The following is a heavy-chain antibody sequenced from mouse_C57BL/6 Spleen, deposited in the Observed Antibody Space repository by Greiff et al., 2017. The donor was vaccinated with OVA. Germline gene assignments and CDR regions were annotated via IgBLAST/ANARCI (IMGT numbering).Heavy chain of an antibody. D-gene: IGHD3-2*02. Sequence: QVQLKQPGAELVKPGASVKLSCKASGYTFTSYWMHWVKQRPGQGLEWIGMIHPNSGSTNYNEKFKSKATLTVDKSSSTAYMQLSSLTSEDSAVYYCAREGLRLPDYWGQGTTLTVSS. CDR1: GYTFTSYW. CDR2: IHPNSGST. V-gene: IGHV1-64*01. CDR3: AREGLRLPDY. J-gene: IGHJ2*01.